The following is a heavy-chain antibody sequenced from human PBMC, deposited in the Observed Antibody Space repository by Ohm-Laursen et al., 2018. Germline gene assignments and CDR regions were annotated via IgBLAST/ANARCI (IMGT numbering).Heavy chain of an antibody. CDR3: ANHRSATWVHKRFDY. Sequence: SDTLSLTCTVSGDSISSYYWSWIRQPAGKGLEWIGRIYTSGSTNYNPSLKSRVTMSVDTSKNQFSLKLSSVTAADTAVYYCANHRSATWVHKRFDYWGQGTLVTVSS. V-gene: IGHV4-4*07. CDR1: GDSISSYY. CDR2: IYTSGST. J-gene: IGHJ4*02. D-gene: IGHD5-24*01.